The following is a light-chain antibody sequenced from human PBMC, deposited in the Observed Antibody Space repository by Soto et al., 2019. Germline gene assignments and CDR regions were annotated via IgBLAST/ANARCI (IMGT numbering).Light chain of an antibody. J-gene: IGKJ1*01. Sequence: EIVLTQSPGTLSLSPVERATLSCMASQSVIISYLTWYQQKPGQAPRLLIYGASARATGIPDRFSGSGSGTDFTLTISRLEPEDFAVYYCQQYGTSSWTFGQGTKVDIK. CDR3: QQYGTSSWT. V-gene: IGKV3-20*01. CDR2: GAS. CDR1: QSVIISY.